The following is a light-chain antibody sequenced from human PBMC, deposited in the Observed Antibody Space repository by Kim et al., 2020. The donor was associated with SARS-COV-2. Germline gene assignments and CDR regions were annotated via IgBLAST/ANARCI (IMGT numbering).Light chain of an antibody. CDR2: EAS. Sequence: ASVGDRVTITCQASQDISNYLNWYQQKPGKAPKLLIYEASNLETGVPSRFSGSGSGTDFTFTISSLQPEDIATYYCQQYDNLPLYSFGQGTKLEI. J-gene: IGKJ2*03. V-gene: IGKV1-33*01. CDR1: QDISNY. CDR3: QQYDNLPLYS.